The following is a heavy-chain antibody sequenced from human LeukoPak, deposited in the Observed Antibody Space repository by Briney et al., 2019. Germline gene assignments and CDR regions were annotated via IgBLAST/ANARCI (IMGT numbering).Heavy chain of an antibody. D-gene: IGHD3-10*01. V-gene: IGHV4-34*01. CDR1: GGSFSGYY. J-gene: IGHJ4*02. CDR2: INHSGST. Sequence: PSETLSLTRAVYGGSFSGYYWSWIRQPPGKGLEWIGEINHSGSTNYNPSLKSRVTISVDTSKNQFSLKLSSVTAADTAVYYCARGLYLYYYGSGSHDYWGQGTLVTVSS. CDR3: ARGLYLYYYGSGSHDY.